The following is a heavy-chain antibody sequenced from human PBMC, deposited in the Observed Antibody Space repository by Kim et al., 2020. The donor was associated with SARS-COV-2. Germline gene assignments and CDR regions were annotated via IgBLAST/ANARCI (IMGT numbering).Heavy chain of an antibody. CDR3: ARDNITQQQLADYYYYYGRAV. J-gene: IGHJ6*02. CDR2: IYYSGST. CDR1: GGSISSSSYY. Sequence: SETLSLTCTVSGGSISSSSYYWGWIRQPPGKGLEWIGSIYYSGSTYYNPSLKSRVTISVDTSKNQFSLKLSSVTAADTAVYYCARDNITQQQLADYYYYYGRAVWRQGTTVTVSS. V-gene: IGHV4-39*07. D-gene: IGHD6-13*01.